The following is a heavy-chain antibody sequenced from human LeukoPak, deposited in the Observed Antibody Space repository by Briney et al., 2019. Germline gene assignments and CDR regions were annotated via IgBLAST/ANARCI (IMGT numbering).Heavy chain of an antibody. CDR1: GYTFTSYY. Sequence: ASVKVSCKASGYTFTSYYMHWVRQAPGQGLEWMGWINPNSGGTNYAQKFQGRVTMTRDTSISTAYMELSRLRSDDTAVYYCARDLEYLSSFYYGMDVWGQGTTVTVSS. J-gene: IGHJ6*02. CDR2: INPNSGGT. CDR3: ARDLEYLSSFYYGMDV. V-gene: IGHV1-2*02. D-gene: IGHD3-16*02.